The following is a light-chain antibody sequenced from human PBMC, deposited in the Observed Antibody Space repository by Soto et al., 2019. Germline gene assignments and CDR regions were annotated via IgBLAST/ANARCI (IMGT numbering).Light chain of an antibody. J-gene: IGKJ1*01. Sequence: DIQMTQSPSTLSASVGDRVTITRRASQTISAYLAWYQQKPGKAPKLLIYDASILKGGVPSRFSGSRSGTDFTLTISSMQPDDFATYYCQQYNNYSSCTFGQGTKVDIK. CDR2: DAS. V-gene: IGKV1-5*01. CDR1: QTISAY. CDR3: QQYNNYSSCT.